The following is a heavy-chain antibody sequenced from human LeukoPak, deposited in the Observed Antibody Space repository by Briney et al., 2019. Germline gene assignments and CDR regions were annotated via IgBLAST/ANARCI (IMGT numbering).Heavy chain of an antibody. V-gene: IGHV1-69*05. CDR1: GGTFSSYA. D-gene: IGHD1-26*01. CDR2: IIPIFGTA. J-gene: IGHJ3*02. Sequence: ASVKVSCKASGGTFSSYAISWVRQAPGQGLEWMGRIIPIFGTANYAQKFQGRVTITTDESTSTAYMELSSLRSEDTAVYYCARGTKGGIVGATGAFDIWGQGTMVTVFS. CDR3: ARGTKGGIVGATGAFDI.